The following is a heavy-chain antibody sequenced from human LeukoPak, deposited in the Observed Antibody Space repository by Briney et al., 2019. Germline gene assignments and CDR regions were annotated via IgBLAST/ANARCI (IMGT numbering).Heavy chain of an antibody. J-gene: IGHJ4*02. V-gene: IGHV4-39*01. CDR1: GDSISSSSYY. CDR2: IYYSGST. Sequence: SETLSLTCTVSGDSISSSSYYWGWIRQPPGKGLEWSGSIYYSGSTYYNPSLKSRVTISVDTSKNQFSLKLSSVTAADTAVYYCARWRSGWYWGQGTLVTVSS. CDR3: ARWRSGWY. D-gene: IGHD6-19*01.